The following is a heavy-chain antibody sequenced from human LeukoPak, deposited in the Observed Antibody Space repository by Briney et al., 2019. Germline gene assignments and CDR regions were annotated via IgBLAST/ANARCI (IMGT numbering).Heavy chain of an antibody. V-gene: IGHV3-74*01. D-gene: IGHD6-25*01. Sequence: GGSLRLSCAASGFIFSNYWMFWVRQAPGKGLVWVSRVNSDGSDTSYADSVKGRFTISRDNAKNMLYLQMNSLRVEDTAVYYCAGDGGAAAPTLGWGQGTLVIVSS. J-gene: IGHJ4*02. CDR3: AGDGGAAAPTLG. CDR1: GFIFSNYW. CDR2: VNSDGSDT.